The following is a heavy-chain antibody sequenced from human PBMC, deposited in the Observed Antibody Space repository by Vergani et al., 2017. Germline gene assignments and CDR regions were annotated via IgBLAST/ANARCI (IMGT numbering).Heavy chain of an antibody. CDR3: GRGSDNYN. CDR2: KNTGDST. J-gene: IGHJ4*02. V-gene: IGHV3-66*01. Sequence: ELQLVESGGGLVQPGGSLRLSCAASGSTVSGNYMTWVRQAPGKGLEWVSRIKNTGDSTHYADSVKGRFTISRDNSKNTLYLQMNSLRVEDTAVYYCGRGSDNYNWGRGTLVTVAS. D-gene: IGHD5-24*01. CDR1: GSTVSGNY.